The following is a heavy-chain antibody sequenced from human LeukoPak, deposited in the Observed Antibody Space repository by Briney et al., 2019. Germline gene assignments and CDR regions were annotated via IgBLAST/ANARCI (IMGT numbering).Heavy chain of an antibody. J-gene: IGHJ4*02. CDR2: ISRSGDTI. Sequence: GGSLRLSCAASGFTFSRYEMNWVRQAPGKGLGWVSYISRSGDTIYFADSVKGRFTISRDNAKNSLYLQMSSLRAEDTAVYYCARDYASDYWGQGTLVTVSS. CDR1: GFTFSRYE. D-gene: IGHD3-10*01. CDR3: ARDYASDY. V-gene: IGHV3-48*03.